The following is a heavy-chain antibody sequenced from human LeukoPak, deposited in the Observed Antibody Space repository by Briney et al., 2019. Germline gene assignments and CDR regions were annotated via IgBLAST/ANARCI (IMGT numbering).Heavy chain of an antibody. Sequence: RAGGSLRLSCAAYGFTFSSYGMHWVRQAPGKGLEWVAVISYDGSNKYYADSVKGRFTISRDNSKNTLYLQMNSLRAEDTAVYYCAKDRRYDYVWGSYRKNWFDPWGQGTLVTVSS. CDR3: AKDRRYDYVWGSYRKNWFDP. CDR1: GFTFSSYG. CDR2: ISYDGSNK. J-gene: IGHJ5*02. V-gene: IGHV3-30*18. D-gene: IGHD3-16*02.